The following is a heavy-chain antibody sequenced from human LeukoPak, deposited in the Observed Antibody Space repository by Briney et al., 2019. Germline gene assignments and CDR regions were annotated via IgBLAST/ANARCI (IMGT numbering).Heavy chain of an antibody. J-gene: IGHJ5*02. Sequence: GGSLRLSCAASGFTFDDYAMHWVRQAPGKGLEWVSGISWNSGSIGYADSVKGRFTISRDNAKNSLYLQMNSLRAEDTAVYYCARGSEWELLSCDHWGQGTLVTVSS. V-gene: IGHV3-9*01. CDR3: ARGSEWELLSCDH. D-gene: IGHD1-26*01. CDR2: ISWNSGSI. CDR1: GFTFDDYA.